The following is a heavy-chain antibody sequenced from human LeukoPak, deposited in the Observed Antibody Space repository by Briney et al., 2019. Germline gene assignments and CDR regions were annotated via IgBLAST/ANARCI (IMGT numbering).Heavy chain of an antibody. V-gene: IGHV3-74*01. CDR2: ISKDGSST. CDR3: AASALTFSSGWFVY. Sequence: GGSLRLSCAASGFTFSNYWKQWVRQTPKKGLVWLSRISKDGSSTVYADSVKGRFTISRDNAKNTLYLQMNSLRDEDTAVYYCAASALTFSSGWFVYWGQGSLVTVSS. J-gene: IGHJ4*02. CDR1: GFTFSNYW. D-gene: IGHD6-19*01.